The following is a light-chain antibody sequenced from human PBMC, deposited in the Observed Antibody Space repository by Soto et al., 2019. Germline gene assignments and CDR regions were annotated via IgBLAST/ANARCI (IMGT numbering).Light chain of an antibody. J-gene: IGLJ2*01. CDR1: SSNIGSNY. CDR2: RNN. Sequence: QSVLTQPPSASGTPGQRVTISCSGSSSNIGSNYVYWYQQLPGTAPKLLIYRNNQRPSGVPDRFSGSKSGTSASLAISGLRSEDAADYYCAAWDYSLSGVVFGGGTKLTVL. CDR3: AAWDYSLSGVV. V-gene: IGLV1-47*01.